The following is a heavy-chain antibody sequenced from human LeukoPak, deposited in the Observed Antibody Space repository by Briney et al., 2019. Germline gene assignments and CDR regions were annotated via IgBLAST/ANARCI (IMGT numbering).Heavy chain of an antibody. Sequence: SQTLSLTCAISGDCVSSNSAAWNWIRQSPWRGLEWLGRTYYRSKWYNDYAVSVKSRITINPDTSKNKFSLQLNSVTPEVTAVYYCARDKSSMEAFDYWGQGTLVTVSS. D-gene: IGHD2/OR15-2a*01. CDR1: GDCVSSNSAA. V-gene: IGHV6-1*01. CDR2: TYYRSKWYN. J-gene: IGHJ4*02. CDR3: ARDKSSMEAFDY.